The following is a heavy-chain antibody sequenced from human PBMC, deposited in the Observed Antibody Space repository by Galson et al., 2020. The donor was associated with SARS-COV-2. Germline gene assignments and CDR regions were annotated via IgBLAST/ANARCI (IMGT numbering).Heavy chain of an antibody. D-gene: IGHD3-3*01. CDR3: VKLLRFLEWFQAGDY. V-gene: IGHV3-64D*08. J-gene: IGHJ4*02. CDR1: GFMFSNYA. Sequence: GSLRLSCSGSGFMFSNYAMHWVRQAPGKGLEYVSTISFNGASTYYADSVKGRFTISRDNSKNTLYLQMSSLRPEDTAVYYCVKLLRFLEWFQAGDYWGQGTLVTVSS. CDR2: ISFNGAST.